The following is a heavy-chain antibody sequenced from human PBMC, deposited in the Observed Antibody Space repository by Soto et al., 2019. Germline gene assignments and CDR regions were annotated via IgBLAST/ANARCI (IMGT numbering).Heavy chain of an antibody. D-gene: IGHD2-2*01. V-gene: IGHV1-2*02. CDR2: INPNSGGT. Sequence: ASVKVSCKASGYTFTGYYMHWVRQAPGQGLEWMGWINPNSGGTNYAQKFQGRVTMARDTSISTAYMELSRLRSDDTAVYYCARVHCSSTSCFSWFDPWGQGTLVTVSS. CDR1: GYTFTGYY. CDR3: ARVHCSSTSCFSWFDP. J-gene: IGHJ5*02.